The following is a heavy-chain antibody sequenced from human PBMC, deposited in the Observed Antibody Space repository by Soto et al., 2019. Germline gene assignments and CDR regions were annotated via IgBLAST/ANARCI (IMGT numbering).Heavy chain of an antibody. V-gene: IGHV4-31*03. CDR3: ARAQVRDFYYSSAYSNWFDP. CDR2: IYYSGST. Sequence: PSETLSLTSTVSGGCIISGGYYWSWIRQHPGKGLEWIGYIYYSGSTYYNPSLKSRVTISVDTSKNQFSLKLSSVTAADTAVYYCARAQVRDFYYSSAYSNWFDPFALRTLVPVSS. CDR1: GGCIISGGYY. D-gene: IGHD3-22*01. J-gene: IGHJ5*02.